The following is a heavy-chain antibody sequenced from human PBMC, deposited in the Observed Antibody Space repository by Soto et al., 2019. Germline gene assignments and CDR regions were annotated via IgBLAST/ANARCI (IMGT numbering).Heavy chain of an antibody. Sequence: ASVKVSCPASGYTFASFGVNWVPQAPGQGLEWMGWISAYDGNTNYAQRFQGRVTMTTDTATTTAYMELTSLRSDDTAVYYCARPLDYYYYAMDVWGQGTTVTVSS. CDR3: ARPLDYYYYAMDV. V-gene: IGHV1-18*01. J-gene: IGHJ6*02. CDR2: ISAYDGNT. CDR1: GYTFASFG.